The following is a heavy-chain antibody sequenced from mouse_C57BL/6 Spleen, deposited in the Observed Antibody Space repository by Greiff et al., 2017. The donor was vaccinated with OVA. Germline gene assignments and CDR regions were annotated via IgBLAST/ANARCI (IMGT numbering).Heavy chain of an antibody. J-gene: IGHJ3*01. Sequence: EVQLVESGPELVKPGASVKMSCKASGYTFTDYNMHWVKQSHGKSLEWIGYINPNTGGTSYNQKFKGKATLTVNKSSSTDYMEPSSLTSEDSAVYYCASYGYDAWFDYWGQGTLVTVSA. CDR3: ASYGYDAWFDY. V-gene: IGHV1-22*01. D-gene: IGHD2-2*01. CDR2: INPNTGGT. CDR1: GYTFTDYN.